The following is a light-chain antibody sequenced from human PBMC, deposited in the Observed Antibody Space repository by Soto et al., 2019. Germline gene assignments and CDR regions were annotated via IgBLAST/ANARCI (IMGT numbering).Light chain of an antibody. J-gene: IGLJ3*02. V-gene: IGLV2-8*01. CDR1: SSDVGSYDY. CDR2: ELN. CDR3: GSYAGGNTWV. Sequence: QSALTQPASVSGSPGQSITISCTGTSSDVGSYDYVSWYQHHPGKAPKLLIYELNKRPSGVPDRFSGSKSGTTASLTVSGLQDEDEDDYFCGSYAGGNTWVFGGGTKLTVL.